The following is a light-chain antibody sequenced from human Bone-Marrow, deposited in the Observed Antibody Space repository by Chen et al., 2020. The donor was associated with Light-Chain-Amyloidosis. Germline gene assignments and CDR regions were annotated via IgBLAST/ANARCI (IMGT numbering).Light chain of an antibody. CDR1: NIGSTS. J-gene: IGLJ3*02. CDR3: QVWDRSSDRPV. CDR2: DDS. Sequence: SYVLTQPYSVSVSPGQTDTFACGGNNIGSTSVHCYQQPRGQAPLLVVYDDSDRPSGIPERLSGSNAGNTATLTSGRVEDGDEADYYCQVWDRSSDRPVFGGGTKLTVL. V-gene: IGLV3-21*02.